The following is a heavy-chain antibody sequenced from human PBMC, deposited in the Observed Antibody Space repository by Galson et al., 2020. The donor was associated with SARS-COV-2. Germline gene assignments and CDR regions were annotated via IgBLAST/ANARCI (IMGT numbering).Heavy chain of an antibody. V-gene: IGHV4-59*13. D-gene: IGHD3-10*02. CDR1: GGAIRSYY. CDR2: INHSGST. J-gene: IGHJ6*01. CDR3: AGEGGDYVRGYYYYGMDV. Sequence: SETLSLTGTVPGGAIRSYYWTWIRQPPGKGLEWMGYINHSGSTNDNPPPKSRVTISVDTSKNQFSLKLSSVTAADTAVYYCAGEGGDYVRGYYYYGMDVWGLGTTVTVSS.